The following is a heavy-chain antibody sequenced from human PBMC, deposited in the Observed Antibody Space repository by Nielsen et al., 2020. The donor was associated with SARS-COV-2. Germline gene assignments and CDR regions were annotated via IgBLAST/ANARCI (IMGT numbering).Heavy chain of an antibody. CDR2: ISWNSGSI. Sequence: SLKISRAASGFTFDDYAMHWVRQAPGKGLEWVSGISWNSGSIGYADSVKGRFTISRDNAKNSLYLQMNSLRAEDTALYYCAKLYYDSSGYYSGDYWGQGTLVTVSS. D-gene: IGHD3-22*01. V-gene: IGHV3-9*01. CDR1: GFTFDDYA. J-gene: IGHJ4*02. CDR3: AKLYYDSSGYYSGDY.